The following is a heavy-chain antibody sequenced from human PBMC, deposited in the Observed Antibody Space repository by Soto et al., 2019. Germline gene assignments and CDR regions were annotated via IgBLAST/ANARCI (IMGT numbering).Heavy chain of an antibody. Sequence: EVQLLESGGGLVQPGGSLRLSCAASGFTFSSYAMSWVRQAPGKGLEWVSAISGSGGSTYYADSVKGRFTISRDNSKNTLYLQMNSLRAEDTAVYYCAKNGEVVVVVAANGFDYWGQGTLVTVSS. V-gene: IGHV3-23*01. CDR3: AKNGEVVVVVAANGFDY. CDR2: ISGSGGST. CDR1: GFTFSSYA. D-gene: IGHD2-15*01. J-gene: IGHJ4*02.